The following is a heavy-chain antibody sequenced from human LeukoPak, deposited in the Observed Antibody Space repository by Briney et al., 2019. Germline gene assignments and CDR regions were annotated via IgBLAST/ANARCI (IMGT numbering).Heavy chain of an antibody. Sequence: GASVKISCKAFGYTFTNNFMHWVRQAPGQGPEWMALISPTGSFTAYAQKFQGRVTLTRDLSTSTDYLELRSLRSEDTAVYYCARVNYDILTGHDAFDIWGQGTMVTVSS. CDR1: GYTFTNNF. J-gene: IGHJ3*02. CDR3: ARVNYDILTGHDAFDI. D-gene: IGHD3-9*01. CDR2: ISPTGSFT. V-gene: IGHV1-46*01.